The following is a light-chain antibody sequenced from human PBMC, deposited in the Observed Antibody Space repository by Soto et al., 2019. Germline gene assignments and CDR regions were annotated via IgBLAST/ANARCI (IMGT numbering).Light chain of an antibody. CDR1: QSIGSW. J-gene: IGKJ1*01. CDR3: QQYDSYSPT. Sequence: DIPMTQSPSTLSASIGDRVTITCRASQSIGSWLAWYQQKPGKAQKFLIYDASSLEAGVPSRFSGSGSGTEFALTISSLQPDDFATYYCQQYDSYSPTFGQGTKVEIK. V-gene: IGKV1-5*01. CDR2: DAS.